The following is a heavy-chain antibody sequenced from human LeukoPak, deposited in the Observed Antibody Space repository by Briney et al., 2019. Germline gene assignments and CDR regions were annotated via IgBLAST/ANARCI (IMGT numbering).Heavy chain of an antibody. CDR2: ISYDGSNK. D-gene: IGHD4-11*01. Sequence: GGSLRLSCAASGFPFSGYGMHWVRQAPGKGLEWVAVISYDGSNKYYADSVKGRFTISRDNSKNTLYLQMNSLRAEDTAVYYCARAMTTDNWFDPWGQGTLVTVAS. J-gene: IGHJ5*02. CDR1: GFPFSGYG. V-gene: IGHV3-30*19. CDR3: ARAMTTDNWFDP.